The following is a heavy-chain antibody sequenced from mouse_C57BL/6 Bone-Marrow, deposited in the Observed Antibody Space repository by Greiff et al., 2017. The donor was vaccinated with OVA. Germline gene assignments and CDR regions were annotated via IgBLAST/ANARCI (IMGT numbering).Heavy chain of an antibody. CDR1: GFTFSSYG. CDR2: ISSGGSYT. J-gene: IGHJ1*03. V-gene: IGHV5-6*01. D-gene: IGHD1-1*01. CDR3: ARHEVGWYFDV. Sequence: EVQLVESGGDLVKPGGSLKLSCAASGFTFSSYGMSWVRQTPDKRLEWVATISSGGSYTYYPDSVKGRFTISRDNAKNTLYLQMSSLKSEDTAMYYCARHEVGWYFDVWGTGTTVTVSS.